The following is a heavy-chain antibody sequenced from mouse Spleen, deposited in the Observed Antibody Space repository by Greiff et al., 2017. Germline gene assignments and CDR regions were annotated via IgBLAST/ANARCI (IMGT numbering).Heavy chain of an antibody. CDR3: ARWGNHWYFDV. V-gene: IGHV1-19*01. Sequence: EVKLMESGPVLVKPGASVKMSCKASGYTFTDYYMNWVKQSHGKSLEWIGVINPYNGGTSYNQKFKGKATLTVDKSSSTAYMELNSLTSEDSAVYYCARWGNHWYFDVWGAGTTVTVSS. CDR2: INPYNGGT. J-gene: IGHJ1*01. CDR1: GYTFTDYY. D-gene: IGHD2-1*01.